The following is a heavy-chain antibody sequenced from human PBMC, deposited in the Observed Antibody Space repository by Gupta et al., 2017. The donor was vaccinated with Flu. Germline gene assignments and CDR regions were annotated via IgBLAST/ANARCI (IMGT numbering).Heavy chain of an antibody. J-gene: IGHJ4*02. D-gene: IGHD3-16*01. CDR1: YNFIANY. CDR3: ARILVGGGENC. Sequence: YNFIANYIHWVRQAPGQGLEWMGWINPNSGDTKYAQKFQGRVTMTTDTYITTAYMELNSLTSGDTSVYYCARILVGGGENCWGQGTLLTVSS. CDR2: INPNSGDT. V-gene: IGHV1-2*02.